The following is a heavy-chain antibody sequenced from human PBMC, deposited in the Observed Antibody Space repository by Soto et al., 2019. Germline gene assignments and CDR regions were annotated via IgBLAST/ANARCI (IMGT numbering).Heavy chain of an antibody. J-gene: IGHJ6*02. Sequence: SVKVSCTASGGTFSSYAISWVRQAPGQGLEWMGGIIPIFGTANYAQKFQGRVTITADKSTSTAYMELSSLRSEDTAVYYCARDLSADVVPHRTSGMDVWGQGTTVTVS. CDR1: GGTFSSYA. CDR2: IIPIFGTA. V-gene: IGHV1-69*06. CDR3: ARDLSADVVPHRTSGMDV. D-gene: IGHD3-10*01.